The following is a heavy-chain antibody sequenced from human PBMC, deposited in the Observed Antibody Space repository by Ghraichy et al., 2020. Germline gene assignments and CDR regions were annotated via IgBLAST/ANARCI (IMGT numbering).Heavy chain of an antibody. CDR3: AKDIKTMTASGYYFDY. V-gene: IGHV3-23*01. Sequence: LSLTCEASGFTFDNYAMSWVRQAPGKGLEWVSGISASGRSPAYADSVKGRFTISRDNSKNTLYLQMNSLRAEDPAVYYCAKDIKTMTASGYYFDYLGQGTLVSVSS. J-gene: IGHJ4*02. CDR1: GFTFDNYA. CDR2: ISASGRSP. D-gene: IGHD6-25*01.